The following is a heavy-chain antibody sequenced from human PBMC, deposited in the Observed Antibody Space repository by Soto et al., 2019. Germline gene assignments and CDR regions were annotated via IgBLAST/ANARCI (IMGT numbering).Heavy chain of an antibody. D-gene: IGHD3-10*01. CDR3: AKGTRTPLLWFGELAPYFDE. Sequence: PGGSLRLSCAASGFTFSSHAMSWVRQAPGKGLEWVSAISGSGGSTYYADSVKGRFTISRDNSKNTLYLQMNSLRAEDTAVYYCAKGTRTPLLWFGELAPYFDEWGQGTLVTVSS. CDR1: GFTFSSHA. J-gene: IGHJ4*02. CDR2: ISGSGGST. V-gene: IGHV3-23*01.